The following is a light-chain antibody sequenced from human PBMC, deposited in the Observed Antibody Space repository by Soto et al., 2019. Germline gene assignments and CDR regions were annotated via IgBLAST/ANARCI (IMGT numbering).Light chain of an antibody. CDR1: QAIRNF. CDR2: AAS. V-gene: IGKV1-27*01. Sequence: DIQMTQSPTSLSASVGDRVTITCRASQAIRNFVAWYQQKPGKAPKLLIYAASTLQSGVPSRFSGSGSGTAFTLTINSLQPEDVATYSCQKYSSVPVFGPGTKVEIK. CDR3: QKYSSVPV. J-gene: IGKJ3*01.